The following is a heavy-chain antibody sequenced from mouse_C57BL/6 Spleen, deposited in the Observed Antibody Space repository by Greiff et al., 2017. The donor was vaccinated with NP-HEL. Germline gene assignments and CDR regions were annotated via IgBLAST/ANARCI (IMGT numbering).Heavy chain of an antibody. D-gene: IGHD1-1*01. CDR2: IWRGGST. CDR3: AKNGDYYGSSYFFDY. V-gene: IGHV2-5*01. CDR1: GFSLTSYG. J-gene: IGHJ2*01. Sequence: QVQLQQSGPGLVQPSQSLSITCTVSGFSLTSYGVHWVRQSPGKGLEWLGVIWRGGSTDYNAAFMSRLSITKDNSKSQVFFKMNSLQADDTAIYYCAKNGDYYGSSYFFDYWGQGTTLTVSS.